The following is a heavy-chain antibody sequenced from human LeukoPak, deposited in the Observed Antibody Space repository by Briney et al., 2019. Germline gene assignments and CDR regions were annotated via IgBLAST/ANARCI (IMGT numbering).Heavy chain of an antibody. CDR1: GYTFTSYY. D-gene: IGHD6-6*01. V-gene: IGHV1-46*04. CDR3: AREXSSSSGKVFDY. Sequence: GSVKVSCKASGYTFTSYYMNWVRQAPGQGLEWMGIINRSGGSTSYAEKLQGRVTMTSHTSISTAYMELSRLRADDTAVYYCAREXSSSSGKVFDYWGQGTLVTVSS. J-gene: IGHJ4*02. CDR2: INRSGGST.